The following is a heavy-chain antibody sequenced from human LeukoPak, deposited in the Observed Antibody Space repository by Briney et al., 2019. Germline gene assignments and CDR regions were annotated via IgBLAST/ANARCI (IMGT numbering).Heavy chain of an antibody. V-gene: IGHV3-23*01. Sequence: PGGSLRLSCAASGFTFSSYWMSWVRQAPGKGLEWVSAISGSGGSTYYADSVKGRFTISRDNSKNTLYLQMNSLRAEDTAVYYCAKETRGITMVRGVIQHPHYFDYWGQGTLVTVSS. CDR3: AKETRGITMVRGVIQHPHYFDY. J-gene: IGHJ4*02. D-gene: IGHD3-10*01. CDR2: ISGSGGST. CDR1: GFTFSSYW.